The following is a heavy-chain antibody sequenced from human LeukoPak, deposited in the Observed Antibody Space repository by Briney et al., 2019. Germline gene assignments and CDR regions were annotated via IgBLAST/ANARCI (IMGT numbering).Heavy chain of an antibody. J-gene: IGHJ4*02. V-gene: IGHV3-66*01. CDR2: IYTGGGT. Sequence: GGSLRPSCAASGFTARSNYMSWVRRAPGRGLGWVSVIYTGGGTYYADSVRGGFTISRDNFKNTLYLQMNSLRAEDTAVYYCARDFQDGSYLVGFGYWGQGTLVTVSS. CDR1: GFTARSNY. CDR3: ARDFQDGSYLVGFGY. D-gene: IGHD1-26*01.